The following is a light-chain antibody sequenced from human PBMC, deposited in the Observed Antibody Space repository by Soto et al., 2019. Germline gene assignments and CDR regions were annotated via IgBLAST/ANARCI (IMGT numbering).Light chain of an antibody. Sequence: QSVLTQPPSASGSPGQSVTISCTGTSSDVGGYNYVSWYQQHPGKAPKLMIYEVSKRPSGVPDRFSGSKSGNTASLTVSGLQAEDEAEYYCSSYAGSKMVFGGGTKLTVL. J-gene: IGLJ2*01. CDR3: SSYAGSKMV. V-gene: IGLV2-8*01. CDR2: EVS. CDR1: SSDVGGYNY.